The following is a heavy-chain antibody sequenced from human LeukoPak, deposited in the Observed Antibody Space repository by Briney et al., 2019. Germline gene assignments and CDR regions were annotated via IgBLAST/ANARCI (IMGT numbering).Heavy chain of an antibody. CDR1: GGSISSYY. Sequence: KPSETLSLTCTVSGGSISSYYWSWIQQPPGKGLEWIGNIYYSGSTNYNPSLKSRVTISVDTSKNQFSLKLSSVTAADTAVYYCARTRYYYDSNPPGYYFDYWGQGTLVTVSS. J-gene: IGHJ4*02. CDR3: ARTRYYYDSNPPGYYFDY. V-gene: IGHV4-59*01. CDR2: IYYSGST. D-gene: IGHD3-22*01.